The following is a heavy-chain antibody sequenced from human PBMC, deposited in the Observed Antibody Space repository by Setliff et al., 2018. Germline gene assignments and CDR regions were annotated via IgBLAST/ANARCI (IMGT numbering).Heavy chain of an antibody. CDR2: ISAYNGNT. CDR3: ARVTMIVLSRRAFDI. D-gene: IGHD3-22*01. CDR1: GYTFTSYG. Sequence: RASVKVSCKASGYTFTSYGISWVRQAPGQGLEWMGWISAYNGNTNYAQKLQGRVTMTTDTSTSTAYMELRSLRSDDTAVYYCARVTMIVLSRRAFDIWGQGTMVTVSS. V-gene: IGHV1-18*01. J-gene: IGHJ3*02.